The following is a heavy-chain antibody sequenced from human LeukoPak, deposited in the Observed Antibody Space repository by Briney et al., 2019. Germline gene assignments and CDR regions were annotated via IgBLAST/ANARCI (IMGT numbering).Heavy chain of an antibody. CDR1: GDSISSGGYY. Sequence: SETLSLTCTVSGDSISSGGYYWSWIRQPPGKGLEWIGEINHSGSTNYNPSLKSRVTISVDTSKNQFSLKLSSVTAADTAVYFCARRTKTIFGVVPYYYMDVWGKGTTVIVSS. CDR3: ARRTKTIFGVVPYYYMDV. CDR2: INHSGST. J-gene: IGHJ6*03. V-gene: IGHV4-39*07. D-gene: IGHD3-3*01.